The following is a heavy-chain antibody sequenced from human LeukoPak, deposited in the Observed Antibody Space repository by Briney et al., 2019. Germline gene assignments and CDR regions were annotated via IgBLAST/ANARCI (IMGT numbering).Heavy chain of an antibody. CDR1: GVAISSSGGYY. CDR3: ASDQGFGGLAFAY. D-gene: IGHD3-10*01. J-gene: IGHJ4*02. V-gene: IGHV4-31*03. Sequence: SETLSLTCNVSGVAISSSGGYYWSWIRPNPGKGLEWIEHIYYTGSAYYNPSLKSRIAMSVDTSRNQVSLKLTAVTAADTAVYYCASDQGFGGLAFAYWGQGAPVTVSS. CDR2: IYYTGSA.